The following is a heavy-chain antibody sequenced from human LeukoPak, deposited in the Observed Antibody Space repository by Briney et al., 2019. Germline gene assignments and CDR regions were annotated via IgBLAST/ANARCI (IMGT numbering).Heavy chain of an antibody. CDR1: GFTFSDYT. D-gene: IGHD6-13*01. V-gene: IGHV3-21*01. CDR2: IGSVTTYI. J-gene: IGHJ6*02. CDR3: ARDRAAGYYYYYGMDV. Sequence: GGSLRLSCAASGFTFSDYTMNWVRQAPGKGLEWVSSIGSVTTYIYYADSVKGRFTISRDNAKNSLSLQMNSLRAEDTAVYYCARDRAAGYYYYYGMDVWGQGTTVTVSS.